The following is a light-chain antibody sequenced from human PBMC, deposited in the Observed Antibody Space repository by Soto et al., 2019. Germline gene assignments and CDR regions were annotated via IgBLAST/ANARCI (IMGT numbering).Light chain of an antibody. Sequence: EIVLTQSPGTLSLSPGERATLSCRASQSVSDKYLAWYQQKPGQAPRLLIYGASSRATGIPDRFSGSGSGIDFTLTISRLEPEDFAVYYCQQYGGTPPYTFGRGTKLEIK. V-gene: IGKV3-20*01. J-gene: IGKJ2*01. CDR2: GAS. CDR1: QSVSDKY. CDR3: QQYGGTPPYT.